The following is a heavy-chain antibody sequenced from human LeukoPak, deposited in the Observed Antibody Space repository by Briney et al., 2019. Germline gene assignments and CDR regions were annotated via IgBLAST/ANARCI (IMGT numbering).Heavy chain of an antibody. J-gene: IGHJ6*02. CDR1: GGSISSSNW. Sequence: SETLTLTCAVSGGSISSSNWWSWVRQPPGKGLEWIGEIYHSGSTNYNPSLKSRVTISVDKSKNQFSLKLSSVTAADTAVYYCARGNDYGDSNYYYYGMDVWGQGTTVTVSS. CDR3: ARGNDYGDSNYYYYGMDV. D-gene: IGHD4-17*01. CDR2: IYHSGST. V-gene: IGHV4-4*02.